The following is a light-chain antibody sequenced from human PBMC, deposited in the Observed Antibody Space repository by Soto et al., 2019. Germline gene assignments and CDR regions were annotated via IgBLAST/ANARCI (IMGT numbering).Light chain of an antibody. J-gene: IGKJ5*01. V-gene: IGKV1-39*01. Sequence: VSAHVGDTVTVTCRASQSVSGWLAWYQQKPGEAPKLLIYASSTLQSGVPSMFSGSGSGTDFTLTVSFLPPEVLPTYYCHQSYDIPPFGQGTRLEIK. CDR2: ASS. CDR3: HQSYDIPP. CDR1: QSVSGW.